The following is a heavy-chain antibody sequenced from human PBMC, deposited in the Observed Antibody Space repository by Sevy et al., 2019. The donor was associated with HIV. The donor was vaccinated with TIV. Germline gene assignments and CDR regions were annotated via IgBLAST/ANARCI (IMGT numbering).Heavy chain of an antibody. J-gene: IGHJ6*02. CDR3: ARVLGYASTSYKWDYYGMDV. V-gene: IGHV3-21*01. Sequence: GGSLRLPCAASGFTFSSYSMNWVRLAPGKGLEWVSFRSSSSSYIYYADSVKGRFTISRDNAKNSLYLQMNSLRAEDTAVYYCARVLGYASTSYKWDYYGMDVWGQGTTVTVSS. CDR2: RSSSSSYI. D-gene: IGHD3-10*01. CDR1: GFTFSSYS.